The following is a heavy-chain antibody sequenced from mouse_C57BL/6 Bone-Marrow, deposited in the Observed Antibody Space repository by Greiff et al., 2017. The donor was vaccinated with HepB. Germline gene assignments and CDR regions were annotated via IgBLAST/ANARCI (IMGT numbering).Heavy chain of an antibody. D-gene: IGHD4-1*01. CDR2: ISYDGSN. Sequence: EVKVEESGPGLVKPSQSLSLTCSVTGYSITSGYNWNWIRQFPGNKLEWMGYISYDGSNNYNPSLKNRISITRDTSKNQFFLKLNSVTTEDTATYYCARENWEGFDYWGQGTTLTVSS. V-gene: IGHV3-6*01. CDR3: ARENWEGFDY. CDR1: GYSITSGYN. J-gene: IGHJ2*01.